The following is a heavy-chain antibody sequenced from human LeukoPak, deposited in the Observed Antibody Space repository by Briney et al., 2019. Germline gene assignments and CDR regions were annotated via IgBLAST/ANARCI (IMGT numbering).Heavy chain of an antibody. CDR1: GFTFSSYT. V-gene: IGHV3-21*06. CDR2: IGSASRYI. Sequence: PGGSLRLSCAASGFTFSSYTMNWVRQAPGKGLEWVSSIGSASRYIYYADSVKGRFTISRDNAKNSLYLQMNSLRAEDTAVYYCAREYGYSSGWYDTPYPDYWGQGTLVTVSS. CDR3: AREYGYSSGWYDTPYPDY. J-gene: IGHJ4*02. D-gene: IGHD6-19*01.